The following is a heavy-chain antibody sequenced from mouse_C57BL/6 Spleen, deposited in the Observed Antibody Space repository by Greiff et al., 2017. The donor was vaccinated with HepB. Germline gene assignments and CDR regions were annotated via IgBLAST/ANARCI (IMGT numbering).Heavy chain of an antibody. V-gene: IGHV3-1*01. Sequence: EVKLVESGPGMVKPSQSLSLTCTVTGYSITSGYDWHWIRHFPGNKLEWMGYISYSGSTNYNPSLKSRISITHDTSKNHFFLKLNSVTTEDTATYYCARGSSGYLFAYWGQGTLVTVSA. D-gene: IGHD3-2*02. J-gene: IGHJ3*01. CDR1: GYSITSGYD. CDR3: ARGSSGYLFAY. CDR2: ISYSGST.